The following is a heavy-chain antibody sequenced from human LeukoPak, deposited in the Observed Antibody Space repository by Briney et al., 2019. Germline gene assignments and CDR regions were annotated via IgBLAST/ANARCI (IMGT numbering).Heavy chain of an antibody. Sequence: GGSLRLSCAASGFTFSSYAMSWVRQAPGKGLEWVSGISGSGGSIYYADSVKGRFTISRDKPKNTLYLQMNSLRAEDTAVYYCAKDQSWNEDPHFDYWGQGTLVTVSS. J-gene: IGHJ4*02. CDR3: AKDQSWNEDPHFDY. D-gene: IGHD1-1*01. CDR2: ISGSGGSI. CDR1: GFTFSSYA. V-gene: IGHV3-23*01.